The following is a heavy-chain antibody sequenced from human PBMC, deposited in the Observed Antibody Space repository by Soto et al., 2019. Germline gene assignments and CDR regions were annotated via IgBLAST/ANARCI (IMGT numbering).Heavy chain of an antibody. Sequence: GGSLRLSCAASGFTFSSYAMSWVRQAPGKGLEWVSAISGSGGSTYYADSGKGRFTISRDNSKNTLYLQMNSLRAEDTAVYYCAKGEYSSGWYRNYYYYGMDVWGQGTTVTVSS. CDR3: AKGEYSSGWYRNYYYYGMDV. J-gene: IGHJ6*02. D-gene: IGHD6-19*01. CDR1: GFTFSSYA. V-gene: IGHV3-23*01. CDR2: ISGSGGST.